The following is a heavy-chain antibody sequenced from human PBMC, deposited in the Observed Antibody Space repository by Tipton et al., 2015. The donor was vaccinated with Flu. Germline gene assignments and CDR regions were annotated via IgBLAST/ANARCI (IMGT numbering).Heavy chain of an antibody. D-gene: IGHD3-3*01. CDR1: GFTFSSYA. CDR2: ISGSGGST. CDR3: AKDGYYDFWSGYSVGYYYYGMDV. J-gene: IGHJ6*02. V-gene: IGHV3-23*01. Sequence: SLRLSCAASGFTFSSYAMSWVRQAPGKGLEWVSAISGSGGSTYYADSVKGRFTISRDNSKNTLYLQMNSLRAEDTAVYYCAKDGYYDFWSGYSVGYYYYGMDVWGQGTTVTVSS.